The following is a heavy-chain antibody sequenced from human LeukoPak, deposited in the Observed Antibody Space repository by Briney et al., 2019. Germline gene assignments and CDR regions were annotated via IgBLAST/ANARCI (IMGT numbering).Heavy chain of an antibody. CDR3: ARDRDCSGGSCYSLNAFDI. J-gene: IGHJ3*02. CDR2: INPNSGGT. CDR1: GYTFTGYY. Sequence: ASVKVSCKASGYTFTGYYMHWVRQAPGQGLEWMGWINPNSGGTNYAQKFQGRVTMTRDTSISTAYMELSRLRSDDTAVYYCARDRDCSGGSCYSLNAFDIWGQGTMVTVSS. D-gene: IGHD2-15*01. V-gene: IGHV1-2*02.